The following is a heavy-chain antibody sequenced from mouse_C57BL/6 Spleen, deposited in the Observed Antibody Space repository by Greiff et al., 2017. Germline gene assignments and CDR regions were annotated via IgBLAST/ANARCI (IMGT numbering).Heavy chain of an antibody. CDR2: IHPGSGGT. V-gene: IGHV1-54*01. Sequence: QVQLQQSGAELVRPGTSVKVSCKASGYAFTNYLIDWVKQRPGQGLEWIGLIHPGSGGTNYNEKFKGKATLTADKSSSAAYMQLSSLTSESSAVYVCAICAYGYDEAWVAYWGQGTLVTVSS. J-gene: IGHJ3*01. CDR3: AICAYGYDEAWVAY. CDR1: GYAFTNYL. D-gene: IGHD2-2*01.